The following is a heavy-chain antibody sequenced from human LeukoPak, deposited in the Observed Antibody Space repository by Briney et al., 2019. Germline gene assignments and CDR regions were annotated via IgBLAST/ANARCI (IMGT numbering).Heavy chain of an antibody. D-gene: IGHD3-22*01. J-gene: IGHJ4*02. Sequence: GGSLRLSCAASGFTFSSYAMSWVRQAPGKGLEWVAVISYDGSNKYYADSVKGRFAISRDNSKNTLYLQMDSLRAEDTAVYYCAKHPSYYHDSSAYPGYYFDYWGQGTLVTVSS. CDR2: ISYDGSNK. CDR1: GFTFSSYA. V-gene: IGHV3-30*18. CDR3: AKHPSYYHDSSAYPGYYFDY.